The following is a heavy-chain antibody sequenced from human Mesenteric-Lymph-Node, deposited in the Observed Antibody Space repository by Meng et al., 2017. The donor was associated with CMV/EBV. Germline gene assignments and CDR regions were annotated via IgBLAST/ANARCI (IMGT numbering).Heavy chain of an antibody. CDR3: AKAPFYYGSGVEPLY. Sequence: KGLEWVSALSGSGVSTYYANSVTGRFTISRDNSKNTLYLQMNSLRAEDTAIYYCAKAPFYYGSGVEPLYWGQGTLVTVSS. D-gene: IGHD3-10*01. V-gene: IGHV3-23*01. CDR2: LSGSGVST. J-gene: IGHJ4*02.